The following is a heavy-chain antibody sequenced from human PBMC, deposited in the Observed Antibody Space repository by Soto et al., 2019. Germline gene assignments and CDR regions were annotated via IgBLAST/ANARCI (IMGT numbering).Heavy chain of an antibody. CDR1: GGTFSSYA. J-gene: IGHJ6*02. CDR3: AASFGELLPYYSYGMDV. V-gene: IGHV1-69*13. Sequence: SVKVSCKASGGTFSSYAISWVRQAPGQGLEWMGGIIPIFGTANYAQKFQGRVTITADESTSTAYMELSSLRSEDTAVYYCAASFGELLPYYSYGMDVWGQGTTVTVS. D-gene: IGHD1-26*01. CDR2: IIPIFGTA.